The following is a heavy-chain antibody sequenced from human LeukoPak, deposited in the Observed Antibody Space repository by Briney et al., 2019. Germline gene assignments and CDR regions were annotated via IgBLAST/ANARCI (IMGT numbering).Heavy chain of an antibody. CDR3: ARGGGTVTPTDYYYYYMDV. J-gene: IGHJ6*03. CDR2: IIPIFGTS. Sequence: GASVKVSCKASGGTFSSYAISWVRQAPGQGLEWMGGIIPIFGTSNYAQKFQGRVTITADKSTSTAYMELSSLRSEDTAVYYCARGGGTVTPTDYYYYYMDVWGKGTTVTVSS. V-gene: IGHV1-69*06. CDR1: GGTFSSYA. D-gene: IGHD4-11*01.